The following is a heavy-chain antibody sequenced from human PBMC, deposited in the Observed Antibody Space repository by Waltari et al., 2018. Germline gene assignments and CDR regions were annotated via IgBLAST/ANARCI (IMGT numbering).Heavy chain of an antibody. CDR1: GFIFSNYV. CDR2: IRHDGSVT. Sequence: QAQLVESGGGVVQPGGSLRLSCVASGFIFSNYVMYWVRQAPGKGLEWVAVIRHDGSVTYHADSVKGRFTISRDNSKDTLSLQMNSLRAEDTAMYYCANGPRGGYYMDVWGKGTTVTVSS. CDR3: ANGPRGGYYMDV. J-gene: IGHJ6*03. D-gene: IGHD3-10*01. V-gene: IGHV3-30*02.